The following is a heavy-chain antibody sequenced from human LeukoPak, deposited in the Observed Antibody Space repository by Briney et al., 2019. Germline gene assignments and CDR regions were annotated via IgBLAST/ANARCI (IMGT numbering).Heavy chain of an antibody. Sequence: GGSLRLSCTASGFMFSAHALTWVRQAPGKGLEYLSGISGSGGVTYYAGSVKGRFTISRDNAKNSLYLQMNSLKAEDTAIYYCATSIGVAVAFDFWGQGTLVTVSS. D-gene: IGHD6-19*01. J-gene: IGHJ4*02. CDR1: GFMFSAHA. CDR2: ISGSGGVT. V-gene: IGHV3-23*01. CDR3: ATSIGVAVAFDF.